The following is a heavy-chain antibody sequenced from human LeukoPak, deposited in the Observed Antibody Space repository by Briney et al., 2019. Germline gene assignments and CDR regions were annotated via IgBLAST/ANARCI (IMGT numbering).Heavy chain of an antibody. D-gene: IGHD1-14*01. J-gene: IGHJ6*02. CDR1: GGTFSSNA. CDR3: ARGTYYYYYGMDV. CDR2: IIPVFRRT. Sequence: SVKVSCKASGGTFSSNAVSWVRQAPGQGLEWMGGIIPVFRRTNYAPKFQGRLTITTDESTTTAYMELSSLRSDDTAVYYCARGTYYYYYGMDVWGQGTTVTVSS. V-gene: IGHV1-69*05.